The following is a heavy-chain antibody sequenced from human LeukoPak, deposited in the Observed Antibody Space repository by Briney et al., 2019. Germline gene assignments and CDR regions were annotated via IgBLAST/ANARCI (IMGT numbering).Heavy chain of an antibody. V-gene: IGHV4-34*01. CDR1: GGSFSGYY. CDR2: INHSGST. CDR3: ARGQVDTAMVT. D-gene: IGHD5-18*01. J-gene: IGHJ5*02. Sequence: PSETLSLTCAVYGGSFSGYYWSWIRQPPGKGLEWIGEINHSGSTNYNPSLKSRVTISVDTSKNQFSLKLSSVTAADTAVYYCARGQVDTAMVTWGQGTLVTVSS.